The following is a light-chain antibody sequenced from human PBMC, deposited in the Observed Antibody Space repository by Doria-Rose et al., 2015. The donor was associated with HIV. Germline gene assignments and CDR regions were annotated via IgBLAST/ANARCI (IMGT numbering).Light chain of an antibody. CDR1: QGVSANY. J-gene: IGKJ1*01. V-gene: IGKV3-20*01. CDR2: GAS. CDR3: HQYASSRT. Sequence: EIVMTQSPGTLSLSPGERATLSCRASQGVSANYLAWYQQRPGQSPRLLICGASSRATDIPDRFSGSGSGTDFTLTISRLEPEDFAVYYCHQYASSRTFGQGTKVEIK.